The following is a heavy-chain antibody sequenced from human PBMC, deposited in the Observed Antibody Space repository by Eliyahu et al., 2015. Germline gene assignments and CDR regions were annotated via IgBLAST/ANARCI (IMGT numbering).Heavy chain of an antibody. CDR2: ISWNSGSI. CDR1: GFTFDDYA. Sequence: EVQLVESGGGLVQPGRSLRLXCAASGFTFDDYAMHWVRQAPGKGLEWVSGISWNSGSIGYADSVKGRFTTSRDNAKNSLYLQMNSLRAEDTALYYCAKCYDYSNSLGGMDVWGQGTTVTVSS. J-gene: IGHJ6*02. CDR3: AKCYDYSNSLGGMDV. D-gene: IGHD4-11*01. V-gene: IGHV3-9*01.